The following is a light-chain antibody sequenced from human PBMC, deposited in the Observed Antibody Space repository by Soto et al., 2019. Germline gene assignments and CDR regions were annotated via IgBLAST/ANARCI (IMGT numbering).Light chain of an antibody. CDR2: GAS. CDR1: QSVSSNY. Sequence: EIVLTQSPGTLSLSPGERATLSCRASQSVSSNYLAWYQQKPGQAPRLLIYGASSRATGIPDRFSGSGSGTEFTLTISRLEPEDFAVYYCQQYGNSPWTFGQGTKVDIK. CDR3: QQYGNSPWT. J-gene: IGKJ1*01. V-gene: IGKV3-20*01.